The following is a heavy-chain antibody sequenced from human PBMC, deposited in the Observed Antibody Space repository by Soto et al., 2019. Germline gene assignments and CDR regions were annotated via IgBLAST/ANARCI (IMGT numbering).Heavy chain of an antibody. D-gene: IGHD3-10*01. Sequence: SVTLSLTCTISDDTIRSTCPYWAWIRQPPGKGLEWIGSIFYTGTTPYNPSLKSRVTISVDTSKNQFSLKLTSVTAADTAVYFCSRQIFYYGSGSDFWGRGTLVTVS. J-gene: IGHJ4*02. CDR2: IFYTGTT. CDR1: DDTIRSTCPY. V-gene: IGHV4-39*01. CDR3: SRQIFYYGSGSDF.